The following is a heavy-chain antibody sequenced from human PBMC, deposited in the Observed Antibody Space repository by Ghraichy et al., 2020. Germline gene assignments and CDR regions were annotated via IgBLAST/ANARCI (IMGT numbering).Heavy chain of an antibody. CDR1: GGSISSSSYY. J-gene: IGHJ4*02. Sequence: SETLSLTCTVSGGSISSSSYYWGWIRQPPGKGLEWIGSIYYSGSTYYNPSLKSRVTISVDTSKNQFSLKLSSVTAADTAVYYCASTMVRGVIDYWGQGTLVTVSS. D-gene: IGHD3-10*01. CDR2: IYYSGST. V-gene: IGHV4-39*01. CDR3: ASTMVRGVIDY.